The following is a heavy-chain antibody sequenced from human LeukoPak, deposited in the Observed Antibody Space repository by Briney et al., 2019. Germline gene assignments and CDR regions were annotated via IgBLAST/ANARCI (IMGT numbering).Heavy chain of an antibody. V-gene: IGHV3-30-3*01. D-gene: IGHD3-16*01. CDR1: GFTFTNYA. J-gene: IGHJ4*02. Sequence: GGSLRLSCAASGFTFTNYAMHWIRQAPGKGLEWVAVISVDGSNKFYAGSVRGRCTISRDNSKNTMSLQMDSLRGEDTAVYYCARVIPWGPFDYWGQGTLVTVSS. CDR3: ARVIPWGPFDY. CDR2: ISVDGSNK.